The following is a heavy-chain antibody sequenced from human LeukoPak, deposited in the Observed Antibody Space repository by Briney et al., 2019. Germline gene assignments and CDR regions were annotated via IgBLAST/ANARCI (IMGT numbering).Heavy chain of an antibody. V-gene: IGHV4-59*11. J-gene: IGHJ1*01. CDR3: TRDYKDYAEYFQY. D-gene: IGHD3-10*01. CDR2: IYHSGST. CDR1: GGSISSHY. Sequence: SETLSLTCTVSGGSISSHYWSWIRQPPGKGLEWIGYIYHSGSTNYNPSLKSRVTISIDTSKNQFSLKLSSVTAADTAVYYCTRDYKDYAEYFQYWGQGTLVTVSS.